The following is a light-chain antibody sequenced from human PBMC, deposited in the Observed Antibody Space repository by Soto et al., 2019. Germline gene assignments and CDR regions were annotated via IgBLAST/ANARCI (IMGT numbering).Light chain of an antibody. CDR1: QSIRTY. CDR3: QHYNSYSEA. CDR2: AAS. J-gene: IGKJ1*01. Sequence: DIQMTQSPSSLSASVGDRVTITCRASQSIRTYLNWFQQRPGKAPKLLIYAASTLQGGVPSRFSGSGSGTEFTLTISSLQPDDFATYYCQHYNSYSEAFGQGTKVELK. V-gene: IGKV1-5*01.